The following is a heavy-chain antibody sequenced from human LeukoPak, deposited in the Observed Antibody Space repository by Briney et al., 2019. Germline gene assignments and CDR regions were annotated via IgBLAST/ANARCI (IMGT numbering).Heavy chain of an antibody. D-gene: IGHD2-21*02. Sequence: ASVKVSCKASGYTFTGYYMHWVRQAPRQGLEWMGWINPNSGGTNYAQKFQGRVTMTRDTSISTAYMELSRLRSDDTAVYYCAREMVTPYYYGMDVWGQGTTVTVSS. V-gene: IGHV1-2*02. CDR2: INPNSGGT. CDR1: GYTFTGYY. CDR3: AREMVTPYYYGMDV. J-gene: IGHJ6*02.